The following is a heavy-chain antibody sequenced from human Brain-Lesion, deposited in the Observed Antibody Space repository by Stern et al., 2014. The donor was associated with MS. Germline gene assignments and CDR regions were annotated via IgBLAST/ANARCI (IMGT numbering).Heavy chain of an antibody. D-gene: IGHD3-10*01. Sequence: VQLVESGGDLVQPGRSLRLSCAAFGFTFDDYAMHWVRQAPGKGLEWVAGISWNSGTIGYADSVKGRFTTSRDNAYSSLYLQMNILSPGDPPLYFWKRNKTASSAYFAYWGQGTLVTVSS. CDR2: ISWNSGTI. CDR1: GFTFDDYA. V-gene: IGHV3-9*01. CDR3: KRNKTASSAYFAY. J-gene: IGHJ4*02.